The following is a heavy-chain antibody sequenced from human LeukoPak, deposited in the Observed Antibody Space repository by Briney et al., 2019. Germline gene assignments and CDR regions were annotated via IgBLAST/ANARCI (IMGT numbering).Heavy chain of an antibody. CDR1: GGTFSSYA. D-gene: IGHD5-18*01. CDR2: IIPIFGTA. CDR3: ARGRGYSYGYIDTDV. J-gene: IGHJ6*03. V-gene: IGHV1-69*06. Sequence: GASVKVSCKASGGTFSSYAISWVRQAPGQGLEWMGGIIPIFGTANYAQEFQGRVTITADKSTSTAYMELSSLRSEDTAVYYCARGRGYSYGYIDTDVWGKGTTVTVSS.